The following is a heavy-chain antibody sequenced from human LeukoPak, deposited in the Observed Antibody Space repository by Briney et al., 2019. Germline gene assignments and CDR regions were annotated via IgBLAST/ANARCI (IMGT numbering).Heavy chain of an antibody. CDR3: ARPIAAPGYYYMDV. J-gene: IGHJ6*03. Sequence: GSLRLSCAASGFTFSDYYMSWIRQAPGKGLEWVSYISSSGSTIYYADSVKGRFTISRDNAKNSLYLQMNSLRAEDTAVYYCARPIAAPGYYYMDVWGKGTTVTVSS. CDR1: GFTFSDYY. D-gene: IGHD7-27*01. CDR2: ISSSGSTI. V-gene: IGHV3-11*04.